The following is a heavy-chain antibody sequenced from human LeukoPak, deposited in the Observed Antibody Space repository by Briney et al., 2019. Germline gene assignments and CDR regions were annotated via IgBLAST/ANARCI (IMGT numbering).Heavy chain of an antibody. Sequence: GGSLRLSCVASGFTFSSYSMNWVRQAPGKGLEWVSSISSSSYIYYADSVKGRFTISRDNAKNSLYLQMNSLRAEDTAIYYCARRGSSWSEYFQHWGQGTLVTVSS. J-gene: IGHJ1*01. CDR1: GFTFSSYS. V-gene: IGHV3-21*01. CDR2: ISSSSYI. CDR3: ARRGSSWSEYFQH. D-gene: IGHD6-13*01.